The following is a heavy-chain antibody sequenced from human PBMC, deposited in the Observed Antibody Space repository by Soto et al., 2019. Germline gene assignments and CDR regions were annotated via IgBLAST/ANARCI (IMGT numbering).Heavy chain of an antibody. CDR3: ARAGRERQWPDFFEC. J-gene: IGHJ4*02. CDR1: GFTFTTYA. Sequence: PVGSLRLSCAASGFTFTTYAIHCVRHSPGKWLEWVAVMSHDGGNKYYAESVKGRFTISRDNSKNTLYLQMNSLRAEDTAVYYCARAGRERQWPDFFECWGQGTLVTVSS. V-gene: IGHV3-30*04. CDR2: MSHDGGNK. D-gene: IGHD6-19*01.